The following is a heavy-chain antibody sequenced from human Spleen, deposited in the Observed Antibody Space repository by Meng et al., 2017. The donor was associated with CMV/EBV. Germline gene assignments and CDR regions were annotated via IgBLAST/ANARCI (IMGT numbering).Heavy chain of an antibody. CDR1: GYTFTYRY. CDR2: ITPFNGNT. J-gene: IGHJ5*02. Sequence: SVKVSCKASGYTFTYRYLHWVRQATGQALEWMGWITPFNGNTNYAQKFQDRVTITRDRSMSTAYMELSSLRSEDTAMYYCATEGTGTNTNHWGQGTLVTVSS. V-gene: IGHV1-45*02. CDR3: ATEGTGTNTNH. D-gene: IGHD2-8*01.